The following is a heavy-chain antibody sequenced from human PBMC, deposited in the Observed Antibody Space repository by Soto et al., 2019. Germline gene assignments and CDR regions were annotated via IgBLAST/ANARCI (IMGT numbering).Heavy chain of an antibody. V-gene: IGHV4-39*02. CDR2: IYYNGNT. CDR3: ASFVGRNNSYFDL. Sequence: QLQLQEPVPGLVKPSETLSLNCTVSGRAISDRYSYWAWIRQPPGKGLEWIGNIYYNGNTYYNPSLKSRVTISRDTSTNRFSLKMTSVTAADTAVYYCASFVGRNNSYFDLWGTGNLVTVSS. J-gene: IGHJ2*01. D-gene: IGHD1-1*01. CDR1: GRAISDRYSY.